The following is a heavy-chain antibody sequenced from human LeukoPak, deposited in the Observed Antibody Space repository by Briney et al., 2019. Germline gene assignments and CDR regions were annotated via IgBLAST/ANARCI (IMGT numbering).Heavy chain of an antibody. Sequence: GGSLRLSCAASGFTFSSYAMSWVRQAPGKGLEWVSAISGSGGSTHYADSVKGRFTISRDNSKNTLYLQMNSLRAEDTAVYYCAKDMGQHYYFDYWGQGTLVTVSS. D-gene: IGHD3-3*02. CDR3: AKDMGQHYYFDY. CDR1: GFTFSSYA. V-gene: IGHV3-23*01. CDR2: ISGSGGST. J-gene: IGHJ4*02.